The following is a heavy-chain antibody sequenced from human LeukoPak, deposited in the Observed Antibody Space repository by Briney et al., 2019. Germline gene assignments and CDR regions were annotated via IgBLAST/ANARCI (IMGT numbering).Heavy chain of an antibody. Sequence: PGGSLRLSCVASGLTFCSFAMGWVRHAPGKGLEWVLGICGGGGRPFYADPVSGRFTISSDTPKTTLSLQMNSLRAEDTAVYYCAKTYDSTGYSYWGQGTLVTVSS. CDR1: GLTFCSFA. D-gene: IGHD3-22*01. V-gene: IGHV3-23*01. CDR2: ICGGGGRP. J-gene: IGHJ4*02. CDR3: AKTYDSTGYSY.